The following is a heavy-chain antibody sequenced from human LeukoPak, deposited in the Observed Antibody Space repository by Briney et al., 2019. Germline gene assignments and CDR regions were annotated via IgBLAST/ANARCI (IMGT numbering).Heavy chain of an antibody. D-gene: IGHD1-26*01. Sequence: PSETLSLTCTVSGGSISSYYWSWIRQPPGKGLEWIGYIYYSGSTNYNPSLKSRVTISVDTSKNQFSLKLSSVTAADTAVYYCARITAVGATTFYYYYMDVWAKGPRSPSP. J-gene: IGHJ6*03. CDR1: GGSISSYY. CDR2: IYYSGST. CDR3: ARITAVGATTFYYYYMDV. V-gene: IGHV4-59*01.